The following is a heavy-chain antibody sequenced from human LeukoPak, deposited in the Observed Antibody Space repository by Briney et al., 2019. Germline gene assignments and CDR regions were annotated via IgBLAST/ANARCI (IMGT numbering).Heavy chain of an antibody. V-gene: IGHV4-34*01. J-gene: IGHJ4*02. CDR3: GRHRYSYPAYYFDS. D-gene: IGHD5-18*01. CDR1: GGSFSGYY. CDR2: INHSGST. Sequence: SETLSLTCAVYGGSFSGYYWGWIRQPPGRGLEWIGEINHSGSTNYNPSLKSRVTISVDTSKNHFSLNLRSMTAADTAVYYCGRHRYSYPAYYFDSWGQGTLVTVSS.